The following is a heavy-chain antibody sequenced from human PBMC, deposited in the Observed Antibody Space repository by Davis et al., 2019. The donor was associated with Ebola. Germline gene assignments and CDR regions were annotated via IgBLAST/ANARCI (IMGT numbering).Heavy chain of an antibody. CDR1: GFAFSNFG. Sequence: GESLKISCTASGFAFSNFGMHWVRQAPGKGLEWVAVISYDGSNKYYADSVKGRFTISRDNSKNTLYLQMNSLRAEDTAVYYCARGRRWELLDNWFDPWGQGTLVTVSS. CDR2: ISYDGSNK. CDR3: ARGRRWELLDNWFDP. D-gene: IGHD1-26*01. J-gene: IGHJ5*02. V-gene: IGHV3-30*19.